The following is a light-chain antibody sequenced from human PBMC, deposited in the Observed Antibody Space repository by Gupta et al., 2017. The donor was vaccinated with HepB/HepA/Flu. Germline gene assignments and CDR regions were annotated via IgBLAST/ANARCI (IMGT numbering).Light chain of an antibody. Sequence: DIQLTQSPSFLSASVGDRVTITCRASQGISSYLAWYQQKPGKAPKLLIDAASTLQSGVPSRFSGSGSGTEFTLTISSLQPEDFATYYCQQVKSYPLTFGQGTRLEIK. V-gene: IGKV1-9*01. CDR2: AAS. CDR1: QGISSY. CDR3: QQVKSYPLT. J-gene: IGKJ5*01.